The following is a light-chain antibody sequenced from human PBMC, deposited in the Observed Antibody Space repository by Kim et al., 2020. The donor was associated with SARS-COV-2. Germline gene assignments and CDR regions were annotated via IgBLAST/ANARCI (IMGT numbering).Light chain of an antibody. CDR1: SLRSYY. CDR3: NSRDSNDNVV. V-gene: IGLV3-19*01. Sequence: VDLGQTVSITCQGDSLRSYYATWDQQKPGQAPILVIYGKNNRPSGIPDRFSGSSSGNTASLTITGTQAGDEADYYCNSRDSNDNVVFGGGTKLTVL. CDR2: GKN. J-gene: IGLJ2*01.